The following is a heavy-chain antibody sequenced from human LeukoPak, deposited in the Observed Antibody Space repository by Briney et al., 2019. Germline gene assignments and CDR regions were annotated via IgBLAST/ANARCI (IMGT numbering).Heavy chain of an antibody. CDR3: TTAPSGYAYMNGWHLDY. J-gene: IGHJ4*02. D-gene: IGHD5-18*01. Sequence: GGSLRLSCAASGFGFSYAWMSWVRQAPGKGPEWIGRIKRKSDGETTDYAAPVKGRFTISRDDSKNTLFLQMNSLKTEDSAFYYCTTAPSGYAYMNGWHLDYWGQGALVTVSS. V-gene: IGHV3-15*01. CDR2: IKRKSDGETT. CDR1: GFGFSYAW.